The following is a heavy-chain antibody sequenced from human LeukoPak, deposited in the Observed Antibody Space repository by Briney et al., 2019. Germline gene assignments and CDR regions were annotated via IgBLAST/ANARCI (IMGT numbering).Heavy chain of an antibody. Sequence: GGSLRLSCAASGFTFSSHWMHWVRQAPGKGLVWVSLIDGDGSNTNYADSVKGRFVISRDNAKNTLYLQMGSLRAEDMAIYYCAKRGYGYYGMDVWGQGTTVTVSS. V-gene: IGHV3-74*01. CDR2: IDGDGSNT. J-gene: IGHJ6*02. D-gene: IGHD5-18*01. CDR3: AKRGYGYYGMDV. CDR1: GFTFSSHW.